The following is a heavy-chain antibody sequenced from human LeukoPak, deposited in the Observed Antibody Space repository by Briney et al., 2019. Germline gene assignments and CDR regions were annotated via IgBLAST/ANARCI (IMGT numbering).Heavy chain of an antibody. J-gene: IGHJ3*02. CDR3: GRPLSYYSDSSGDNAFDI. CDR1: GDSISSYY. Sequence: SETLSLTCTVSGDSISSYYWSWIRQPAGKGLEWIGRIYTSGSTNYSPSLKSRLTISIGTSKNQFSLKLSSVTAADTAVYYCGRPLSYYSDSSGDNAFDIWGQGTMVTVSS. V-gene: IGHV4-4*07. D-gene: IGHD3-22*01. CDR2: IYTSGST.